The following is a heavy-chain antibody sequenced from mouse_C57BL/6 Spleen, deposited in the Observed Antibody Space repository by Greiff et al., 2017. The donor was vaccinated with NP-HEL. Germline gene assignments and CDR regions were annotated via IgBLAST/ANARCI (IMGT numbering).Heavy chain of an antibody. J-gene: IGHJ2*01. Sequence: EVKLVESEGGLVQPGSSMKLSCTASGFTFSDYYMAWVRQVPEKGLEWVANINYDGSSTYYLDSLKSRFIISRDNAKNILYLQMSSLKSEDTATYYCARDRMVYYYGSSYDYFDYWGQGTTLTVSS. CDR3: ARDRMVYYYGSSYDYFDY. CDR1: GFTFSDYY. D-gene: IGHD1-1*01. V-gene: IGHV5-16*01. CDR2: INYDGSST.